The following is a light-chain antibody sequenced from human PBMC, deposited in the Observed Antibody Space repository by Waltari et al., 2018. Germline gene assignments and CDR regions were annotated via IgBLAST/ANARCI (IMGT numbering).Light chain of an antibody. CDR3: CSYAGSYTFV. CDR1: SIDAGGYKY. CDR2: DVS. V-gene: IGLV2-11*01. J-gene: IGLJ3*02. Sequence: QSALTQPRSVSGSPGQSVTISCTGTSIDAGGYKYVSLYQPHPGKAPKLMIYDVSRRPSGVPDRFSGSKSGNTASLTISGLQAEDEADYYCCSYAGSYTFVFGGGTKLTVL.